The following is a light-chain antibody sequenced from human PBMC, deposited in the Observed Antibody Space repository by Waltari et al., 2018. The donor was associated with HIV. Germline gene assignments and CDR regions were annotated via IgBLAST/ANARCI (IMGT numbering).Light chain of an antibody. V-gene: IGKV1-33*01. Sequence: DIQMTQSPSSSVGDRVTIPCQASQDIRNYLNWYQQKPGKAPKLLIYDASNLEIGVPSRFSGSGSGTDFSFTIDSLQPEDIATYYCQQYNSLSFTFGPGTKLEI. CDR2: DAS. J-gene: IGKJ3*01. CDR1: QDIRNY. CDR3: QQYNSLSFT.